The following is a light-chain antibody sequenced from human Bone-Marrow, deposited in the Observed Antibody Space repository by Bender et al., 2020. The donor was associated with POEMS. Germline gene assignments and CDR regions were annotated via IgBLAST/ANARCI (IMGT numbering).Light chain of an antibody. J-gene: IGLJ3*02. CDR3: YSTDSSANHRGV. CDR2: DDN. Sequence: SYVLTQAPSVSEAPGKTATITCGGDNIGSKNVHWYQQKSGQAPVLVIYDDNKRPSGIPERFSGSSSGTMATLNIGGAQVEDEADYYCYSTDSSANHRGVFGGGTKLTVL. V-gene: IGLV3-10*01. CDR1: NIGSKN.